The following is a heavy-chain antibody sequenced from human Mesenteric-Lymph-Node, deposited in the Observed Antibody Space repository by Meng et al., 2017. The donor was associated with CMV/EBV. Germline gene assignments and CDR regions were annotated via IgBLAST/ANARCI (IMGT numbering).Heavy chain of an antibody. CDR2: IYYSGST. D-gene: IGHD3-10*01. V-gene: IGHV4-39*01. J-gene: IGHJ5*02. CDR1: GGSISSSSYY. Sequence: QVQRQEAGPGLVKHSETLSLTSTVAGGSISSSSYYWGWSRQPPGKGLEWIGSIYYSGSTYYNPSLKSRVTISVDTSKNQFSLKLSSVTAADTAVYYCARPHYYGSGSSPWFDPWGQGTLVTVSS. CDR3: ARPHYYGSGSSPWFDP.